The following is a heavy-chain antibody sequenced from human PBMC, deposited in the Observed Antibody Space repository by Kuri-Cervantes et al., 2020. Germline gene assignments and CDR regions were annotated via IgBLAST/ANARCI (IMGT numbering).Heavy chain of an antibody. J-gene: IGHJ4*02. D-gene: IGHD3-3*01. V-gene: IGHV3-7*01. CDR2: IKQDGSEK. CDR3: ARRVEWRLGSWLDY. Sequence: GQAPGKGLEWVANIKQDGSEKDYVDSVKGRFAISRDNSKNSLYLQMNSLRAEDTAVYYCARRVEWRLGSWLDYWGQGTLVTVSS.